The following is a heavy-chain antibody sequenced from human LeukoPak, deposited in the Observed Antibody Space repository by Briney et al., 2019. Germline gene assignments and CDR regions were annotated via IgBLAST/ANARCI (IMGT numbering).Heavy chain of an antibody. CDR3: ARHAMVRGVIQYGNWFDP. V-gene: IGHV1-18*01. Sequence: ASVKVSCKASGYTFTSYGISWVRQAPGRGLEWMGWISAYNGNTNYAQKLQGRVTMTTDTSTSTAYMELRSLRSDDTAVYYCARHAMVRGVIQYGNWFDPWGQGTLVTVSS. CDR1: GYTFTSYG. D-gene: IGHD3-10*01. CDR2: ISAYNGNT. J-gene: IGHJ5*02.